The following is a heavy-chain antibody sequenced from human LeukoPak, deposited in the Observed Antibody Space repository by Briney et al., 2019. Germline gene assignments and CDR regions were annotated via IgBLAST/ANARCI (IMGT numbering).Heavy chain of an antibody. CDR3: AKGPRIAVADPYYFDY. D-gene: IGHD6-19*01. CDR2: ISYDGSNK. V-gene: IGHV3-30*04. J-gene: IGHJ4*02. Sequence: GGSLRLSCAASGFTFSSYAMHWVRQAPGEGLEWVAVISYDGSNKYYADSVKGRFTISRDNSKNTLYLQMNSLRAEDTAVYYCAKGPRIAVADPYYFDYWGQGTLVTVSS. CDR1: GFTFSSYA.